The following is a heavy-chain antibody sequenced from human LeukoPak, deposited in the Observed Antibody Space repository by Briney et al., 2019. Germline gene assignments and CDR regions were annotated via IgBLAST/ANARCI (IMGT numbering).Heavy chain of an antibody. V-gene: IGHV3-9*01. CDR2: ISWNSGSI. J-gene: IGHJ6*02. D-gene: IGHD6-6*01. Sequence: GGSLRLSCAASGFTFDDYAMPWVRQAPGKGLEWVSGISWNSGSIGYADSVKGRFTISRDNAKNSLYLQMNSLRAEDTALYYCAKASSIAARNYYYYGMDVWGQGTTVTVSS. CDR3: AKASSIAARNYYYYGMDV. CDR1: GFTFDDYA.